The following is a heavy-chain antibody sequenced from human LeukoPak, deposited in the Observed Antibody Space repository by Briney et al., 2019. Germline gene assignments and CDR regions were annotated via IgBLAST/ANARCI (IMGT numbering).Heavy chain of an antibody. J-gene: IGHJ5*02. Sequence: SETLSLTCTVSGGSISSSSYYWGWIRQPPGKGLEWIGTIYYNGRTYYNPSLKSRVTISVDTSKNQFSLKLSSVTAADTAVYYCARGGYYGSGNDFRFDPWGQGTLVTVSS. CDR3: ARGGYYGSGNDFRFDP. CDR2: IYYNGRT. D-gene: IGHD3-10*01. V-gene: IGHV4-39*07. CDR1: GGSISSSSYY.